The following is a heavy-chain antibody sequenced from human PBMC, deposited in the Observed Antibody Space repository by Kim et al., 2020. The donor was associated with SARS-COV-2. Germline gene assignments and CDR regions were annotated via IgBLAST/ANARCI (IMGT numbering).Heavy chain of an antibody. D-gene: IGHD2-15*01. CDR3: ARGGPRCSGGSCYAYYFDY. CDR2: INHSGST. Sequence: SETLSLTCAVYGGSFSGYYWSWIRQPPGKGLEWIGEINHSGSTNYNPSLKSRVTISVDTSKNQFSLKLSSVTAADTAVYYCARGGPRCSGGSCYAYYFDYWGQGTLVTVSS. J-gene: IGHJ4*02. V-gene: IGHV4-34*01. CDR1: GGSFSGYY.